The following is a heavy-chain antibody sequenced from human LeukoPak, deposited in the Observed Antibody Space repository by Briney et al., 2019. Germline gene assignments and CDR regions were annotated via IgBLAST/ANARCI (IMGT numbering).Heavy chain of an antibody. D-gene: IGHD3-10*01. CDR1: GGSISSYY. J-gene: IGHJ4*02. CDR3: ATTRREDGSGSFDY. Sequence: SETLSLTRTVSGGSISSYYWSWIRQPPGKGLEWIGYIYHSGSTNYNPSLKSRVTISVDTSKNQFSLKLSSVTAADTAVYYCATTRREDGSGSFDYWGQGTLVTVSS. CDR2: IYHSGST. V-gene: IGHV4-59*08.